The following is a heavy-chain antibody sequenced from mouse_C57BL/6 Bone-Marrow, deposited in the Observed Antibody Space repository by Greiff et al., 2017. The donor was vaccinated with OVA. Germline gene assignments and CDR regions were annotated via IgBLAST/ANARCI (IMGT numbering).Heavy chain of an antibody. Sequence: EVQLVESGGDLVKPGGSLTLSCAASGFTFSSYGMSWVRQTPDKRLEWVATISSGGSYTYYPDSVKGRFTIPRDNAKNTLYLQMSRLKSEDTAMYYCARRRGLELFFYYFDYWGQGTTLTVSS. CDR2: ISSGGSYT. CDR3: ARRRGLELFFYYFDY. J-gene: IGHJ2*01. V-gene: IGHV5-6*01. D-gene: IGHD1-1*01. CDR1: GFTFSSYG.